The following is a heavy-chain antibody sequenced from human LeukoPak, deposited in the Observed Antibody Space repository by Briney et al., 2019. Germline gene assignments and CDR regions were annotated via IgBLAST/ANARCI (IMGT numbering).Heavy chain of an antibody. J-gene: IGHJ3*02. D-gene: IGHD4-23*01. CDR1: GGTFSSYA. Sequence: GSSVKVSCKASGGTFSSYAISWVRQAPGQGLEWMGGIIPIFGTANYAQKFQGRVTITADESTSTAYMELSSLRSEDTAVYCCARVGYGGNSGAFDIWGQGTMVTVSS. CDR2: IIPIFGTA. CDR3: ARVGYGGNSGAFDI. V-gene: IGHV1-69*01.